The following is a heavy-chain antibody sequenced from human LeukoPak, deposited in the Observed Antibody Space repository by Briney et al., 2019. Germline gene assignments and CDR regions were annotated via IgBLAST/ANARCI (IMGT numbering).Heavy chain of an antibody. CDR2: IYYSGST. D-gene: IGHD6-13*01. Sequence: SETLSLTCTVSGGSISSSSYYWGWIRQPPGKGLEWIVSIYYSGSTYYNPSLKSRVTISVDTSKNQFSLKLSSVTAADTAVYYCARHLEQPTAPYFDYWGQGTLVTVSS. CDR1: GGSISSSSYY. V-gene: IGHV4-39*01. CDR3: ARHLEQPTAPYFDY. J-gene: IGHJ4*01.